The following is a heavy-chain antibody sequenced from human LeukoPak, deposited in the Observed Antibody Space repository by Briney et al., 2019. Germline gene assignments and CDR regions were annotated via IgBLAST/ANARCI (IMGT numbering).Heavy chain of an antibody. CDR1: GGSISSYY. D-gene: IGHD6-13*01. V-gene: IGHV4-59*01. CDR2: IYYSGST. J-gene: IGHJ5*02. CDR3: ARLLKDLPGIAAAGTPVYWLDP. Sequence: SETLSLTCTVSGGSISSYYWSWIRQPPGKGLEWIGYIYYSGSTNYNPSLKSRVTISVDTSKNQFSLKLSSVTAADTAVYYCARLLKDLPGIAAAGTPVYWLDPWGQGTLVTVSS.